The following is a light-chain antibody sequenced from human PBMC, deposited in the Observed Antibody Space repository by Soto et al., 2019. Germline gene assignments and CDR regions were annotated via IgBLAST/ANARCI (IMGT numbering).Light chain of an antibody. Sequence: EIVMTQSPATLPVSPGERATLSCRASQSVSSNLAWYQQKPGQAPRFLIYGASTRATGIPARFSGSGSGTEFTLTISSLQPDDFATYFCQQYNFYPWTFGQGTKVDIK. V-gene: IGKV3-15*01. CDR3: QQYNFYPWT. CDR1: QSVSSN. CDR2: GAS. J-gene: IGKJ1*01.